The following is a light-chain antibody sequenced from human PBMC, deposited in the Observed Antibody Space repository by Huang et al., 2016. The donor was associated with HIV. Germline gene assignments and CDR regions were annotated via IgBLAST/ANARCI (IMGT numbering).Light chain of an antibody. Sequence: DIVMTQSPDSLAVPLGEKATINCKSSQGVLYTSDNKNDLAWYQQKAGQPPKLLISWASTRESGVPDRCSGSGSGTDFTLSISSLQAEDVAVYYCQQYYNIPRTFGQGTKVEIK. J-gene: IGKJ1*01. V-gene: IGKV4-1*01. CDR2: WAS. CDR3: QQYYNIPRT. CDR1: QGVLYTSDNKND.